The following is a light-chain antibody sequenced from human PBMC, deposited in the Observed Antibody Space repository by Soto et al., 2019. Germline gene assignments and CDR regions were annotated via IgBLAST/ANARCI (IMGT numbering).Light chain of an antibody. V-gene: IGKV3-15*01. J-gene: IGKJ5*01. CDR3: QQYNNWPIT. CDR2: GAS. CDR1: QSVNSN. Sequence: VLRQSPATLSLSPGERATLSCRASQSVNSNLAWYQQKLGQAPRVLIFGASTRATGIPARFSGSGSGTEFALTISSLQSEDFAVYYCQQYNNWPITFGQGTRLEIK.